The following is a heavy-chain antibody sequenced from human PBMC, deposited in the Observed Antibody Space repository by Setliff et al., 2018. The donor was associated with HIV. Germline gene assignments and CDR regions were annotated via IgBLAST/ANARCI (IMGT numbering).Heavy chain of an antibody. CDR1: GGSISSSSYY. Sequence: SETLSHTCTVSGGSISSSSYYWGWIRQPPGKGLEWIGSIYYSGSTYYNPSLKSRVTISVDTSKNQFSLKLNSVTAADTAVYYCARGRPDYYGSGSYYPFDYWGQGTLVTVSS. CDR3: ARGRPDYYGSGSYYPFDY. J-gene: IGHJ4*02. D-gene: IGHD3-10*01. CDR2: IYYSGST. V-gene: IGHV4-39*07.